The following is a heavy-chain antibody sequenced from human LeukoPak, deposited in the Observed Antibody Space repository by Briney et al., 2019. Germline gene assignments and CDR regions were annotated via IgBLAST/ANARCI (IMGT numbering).Heavy chain of an antibody. Sequence: PGVSLRLSCAASGFTFGSYAMHWVRQAPGKGLEWVAVISYDGSNKYYADSVKGRFTISRDNSKNTLYLQMNSLRAEDTAVYYCARELEQILDYWGQGTLVTVSS. CDR3: ARELEQILDY. J-gene: IGHJ4*02. D-gene: IGHD1/OR15-1a*01. V-gene: IGHV3-30-3*01. CDR1: GFTFGSYA. CDR2: ISYDGSNK.